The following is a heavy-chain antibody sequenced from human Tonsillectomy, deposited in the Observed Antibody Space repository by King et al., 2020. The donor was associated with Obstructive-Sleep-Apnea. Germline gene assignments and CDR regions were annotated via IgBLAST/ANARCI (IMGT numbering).Heavy chain of an antibody. V-gene: IGHV3-23*04. CDR3: AKDLFGMDTIRGPFPSFDF. Sequence: VKLVESGGGLVQPGGSWRLSGAASGLTFGSYAMSWVGKAPGKGLEWVSSISAGGGSKYYAAPGKGRFTIPRDNSKKTLYLQMNSLRAEDTAVYYCAKDLFGMDTIRGPFPSFDFWGQGTLVTVSS. CDR1: GLTFGSYA. CDR2: ISAGGGSK. D-gene: IGHD5-24*01. J-gene: IGHJ4*02.